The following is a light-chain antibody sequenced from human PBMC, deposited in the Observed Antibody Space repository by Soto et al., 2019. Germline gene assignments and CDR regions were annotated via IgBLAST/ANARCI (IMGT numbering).Light chain of an antibody. CDR2: DVS. V-gene: IGLV2-11*01. CDR3: CSDAVTCLEV. Sequence: QSALTQPRSVSGSPGQSVTISCTGTSSDVGGFNYVSWYQQHPGKAPRLMIYDVSKRPSGVPDRFSGSKSGNTASLTIAGLQAEDDDDYYCCSDAVTCLEVFGGGTKLTVL. J-gene: IGLJ2*01. CDR1: SSDVGGFNY.